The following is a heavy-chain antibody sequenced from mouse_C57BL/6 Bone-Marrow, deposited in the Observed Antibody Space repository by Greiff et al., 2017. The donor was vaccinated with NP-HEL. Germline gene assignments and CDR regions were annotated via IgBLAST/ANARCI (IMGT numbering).Heavy chain of an antibody. D-gene: IGHD1-1*01. CDR2: ISSGGDYI. J-gene: IGHJ3*01. CDR1: GFTFSSYA. V-gene: IGHV5-9-1*02. CDR3: TREGGLLRRFAY. Sequence: EVKLVESGEGLVKPGGSLKLSCAASGFTFSSYAMSWVRQTPEKRLEWVAYISSGGDYIYYADTVKGRFTISRDNARNTLYLQMSSLKSEDTAMYYCTREGGLLRRFAYWGQGTLVTVSA.